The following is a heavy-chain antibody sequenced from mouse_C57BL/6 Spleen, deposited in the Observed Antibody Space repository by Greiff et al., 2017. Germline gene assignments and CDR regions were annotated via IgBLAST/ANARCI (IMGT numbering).Heavy chain of an antibody. CDR3: ARQGTFYWYFDV. CDR2: ISNGGGST. Sequence: DVMLVESGGGLVQPGGSLKLSCAASGFTFSDYYMYWVRQTPEKRLEWVAYISNGGGSTYYPDTVKGRFTISRDNAKNTLYLQMSRLKSEDTAMYYCARQGTFYWYFDVWGTGTTVTVSS. V-gene: IGHV5-12*01. D-gene: IGHD3-3*01. J-gene: IGHJ1*03. CDR1: GFTFSDYY.